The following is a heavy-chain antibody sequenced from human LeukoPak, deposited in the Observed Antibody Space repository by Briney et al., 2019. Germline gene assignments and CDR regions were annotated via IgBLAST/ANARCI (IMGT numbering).Heavy chain of an antibody. D-gene: IGHD6-19*01. V-gene: IGHV4-59*01. CDR1: GGSISSYY. CDR3: ARPKVSGWYLGFDY. CDR2: IYYSGST. J-gene: IGHJ4*02. Sequence: PSETLSLTCTVSGGSISSYYWSWIRRPPGKGLEWIGYIYYSGSTNYNPSLKSRVTISVDTSKNQFSLKLSSVTAADTAVYYCARPKVSGWYLGFDYWGQGTLVTVSS.